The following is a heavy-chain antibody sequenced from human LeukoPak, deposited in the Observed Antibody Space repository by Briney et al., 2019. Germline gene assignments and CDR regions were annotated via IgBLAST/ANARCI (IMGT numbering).Heavy chain of an antibody. CDR1: GGSISSYY. V-gene: IGHV4-4*07. J-gene: IGHJ4*02. CDR2: IYTSGST. D-gene: IGHD5-18*01. Sequence: SETLSLTCTVSGGSISSYYWSWIRQPAGKGLEWIGRIYTSGSTNYHPSLKSRVTMSVDTSKNQFSLKLSSVTAADTAVYYCARERANTAMTYYFDYWGQGTLVTVSS. CDR3: ARERANTAMTYYFDY.